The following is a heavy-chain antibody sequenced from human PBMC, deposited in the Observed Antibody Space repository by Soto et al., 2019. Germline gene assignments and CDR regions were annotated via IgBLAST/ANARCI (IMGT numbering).Heavy chain of an antibody. CDR3: ARATAPVLQSLEWSTIVLLYFEL. J-gene: IGHJ4*02. CDR2: VNHSGST. D-gene: IGHD3-3*01. CDR1: VGSFSPYY. Sequence: WETLSLTCAVYVGSFSPYYWSCIRHPRGKWLEWIGEVNHSGSTNSNPSLKSRVSISLDTSKNQFSLKLSSVTAADTAVYYCARATAPVLQSLEWSTIVLLYFELWGQGTLVIVSS. V-gene: IGHV4-34*01.